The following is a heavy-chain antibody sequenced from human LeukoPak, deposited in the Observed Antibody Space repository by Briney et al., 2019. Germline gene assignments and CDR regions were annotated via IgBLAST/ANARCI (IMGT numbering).Heavy chain of an antibody. V-gene: IGHV6-1*01. CDR1: GDSVSSNSAA. Sequence: SQTLSLTCAISGDSVSSNSAAWNWLRQSPSRGPEWLGRTYYRSKWYNDYAVSVKSRITINSDTSKNQFSLQLNSVTPEDTAVYYCARDRPERNKYGLFDSWGQGTLVTVSS. CDR2: TYYRSKWYN. J-gene: IGHJ4*02. D-gene: IGHD1-14*01. CDR3: ARDRPERNKYGLFDS.